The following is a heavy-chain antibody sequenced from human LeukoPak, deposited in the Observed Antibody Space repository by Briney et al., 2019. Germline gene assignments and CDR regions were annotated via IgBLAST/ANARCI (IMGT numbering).Heavy chain of an antibody. CDR1: GYTITGYY. J-gene: IGHJ6*02. D-gene: IGHD3-3*01. V-gene: IGHV1-2*02. CDR3: ARGXGSPDAGLRFLEWFPDPYYYYGMDV. CDR2: INPNSGGT. Sequence: ASVKVSCKASGYTITGYYMHWVRQAPGQGPEWMGWINPNSGGTNYAQKFQGRVTMTRDTSISTAYMELSRLRSDDTAVYYCARGXGSPDAGLRFLEWFPDPYYYYGMDVWGQGTTVTVSS.